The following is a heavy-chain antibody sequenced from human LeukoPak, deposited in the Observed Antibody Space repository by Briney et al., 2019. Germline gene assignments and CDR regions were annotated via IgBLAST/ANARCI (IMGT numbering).Heavy chain of an antibody. Sequence: GGSLRLSCAASGFTFSDYYMTWIRQAPGKGLEWVANIKHDGSEAHYVDSVKGRFTISRDNAKNSLSLQVNSLNVDDTGVYFCTRDALFGSGRTHLDFWSQGTLVSVSS. CDR2: IKHDGSEA. CDR1: GFTFSDYY. CDR3: TRDALFGSGRTHLDF. D-gene: IGHD3-10*01. V-gene: IGHV3-7*04. J-gene: IGHJ4*02.